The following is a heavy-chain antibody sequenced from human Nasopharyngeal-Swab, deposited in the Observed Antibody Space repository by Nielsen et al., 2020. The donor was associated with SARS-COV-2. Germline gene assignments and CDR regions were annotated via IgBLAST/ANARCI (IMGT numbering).Heavy chain of an antibody. CDR2: MNTNSGNT. Sequence: ASVKVSCKTSGYTFATYDIDWVRQATGQGLEWMGWMNTNSGNTGLAQKFQGRVTITRNTSISTAYMELSSLRSEDTAVYYCATGFAITMVRGVRYYYYGMDVWGQGTTVTVSS. J-gene: IGHJ6*02. CDR1: GYTFATYD. V-gene: IGHV1-8*03. D-gene: IGHD3-10*01. CDR3: ATGFAITMVRGVRYYYYGMDV.